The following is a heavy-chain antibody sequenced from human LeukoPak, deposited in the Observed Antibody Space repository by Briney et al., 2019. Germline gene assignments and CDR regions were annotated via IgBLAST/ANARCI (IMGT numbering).Heavy chain of an antibody. J-gene: IGHJ6*03. CDR3: ARELGTAYYGSGNYHYNALYYYLGV. CDR2: IYSGGST. CDR1: GFTVSSNY. D-gene: IGHD3-10*01. V-gene: IGHV3-53*01. Sequence: GGSLRLSCAASGFTVSSNYMSWVRQAPGKGLEWVSVIYSGGSTYYADSVKGRFTISRDNSKNTLYLQMNSLRAEDTAVYYCARELGTAYYGSGNYHYNALYYYLGVWGKGTTVTISS.